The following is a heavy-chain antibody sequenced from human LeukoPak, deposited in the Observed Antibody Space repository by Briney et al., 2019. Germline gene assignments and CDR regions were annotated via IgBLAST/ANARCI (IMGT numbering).Heavy chain of an antibody. V-gene: IGHV6-1*01. D-gene: IGHD6-13*01. CDR3: ARVRFPYPASAGLDY. J-gene: IGHJ4*02. Sequence: PSQTLSLTCAISGDSVSSNSPAWNWIRQSPSRGLEWLGRTYYRSKWYNDYAGSVKSRITINSDTSKNQFSLQLNSVTPEDTAVYYCARVRFPYPASAGLDYWGQGTLVTVSS. CDR1: GDSVSSNSPA. CDR2: TYYRSKWYN.